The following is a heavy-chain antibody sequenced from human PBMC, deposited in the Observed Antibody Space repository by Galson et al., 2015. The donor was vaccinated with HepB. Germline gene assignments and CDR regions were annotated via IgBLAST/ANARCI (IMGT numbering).Heavy chain of an antibody. CDR3: ARRQIYGGGIYSMDV. J-gene: IGHJ6*02. D-gene: IGHD2-21*01. CDR2: IYPGASET. V-gene: IGHV5-51*01. CDR1: GYRFSMYW. Sequence: QSGAEVKKPGESLKISCEGSGYRFSMYWIGWVRQMPRRGLEWMGSIYPGASETRYSLSFQGQVTISADKSISTAYLQWSSLKASDTAMYYCARRQIYGGGIYSMDVWGQGTTVTVSS.